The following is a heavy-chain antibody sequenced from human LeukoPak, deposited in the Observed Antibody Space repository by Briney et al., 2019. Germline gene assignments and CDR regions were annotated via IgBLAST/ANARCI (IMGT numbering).Heavy chain of an antibody. Sequence: QPGGSLRLSCAASGFTLSSYWMSWVRQAPGKGLEWVSAISGSGGSTYYADSVKGRFTISRDNSKNTLYLQMNSLRAEDTAVYYCAKDPDWNSGPDYWGQGTLVTVSS. J-gene: IGHJ4*02. V-gene: IGHV3-23*01. CDR1: GFTLSSYW. CDR2: ISGSGGST. D-gene: IGHD1-1*01. CDR3: AKDPDWNSGPDY.